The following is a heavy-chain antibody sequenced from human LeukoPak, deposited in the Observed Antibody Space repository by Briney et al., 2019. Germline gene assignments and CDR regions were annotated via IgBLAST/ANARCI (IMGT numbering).Heavy chain of an antibody. J-gene: IGHJ5*02. V-gene: IGHV3-53*04. D-gene: IGHD6-13*01. CDR3: ARGLQQQLGWFDP. Sequence: GGALRLSCAASGFTVSNNYMSWVRQAPGKGLEWVSIIYSGCSTYYAASVNGRFTISRNNSKNTLYLQMDSLRTDDTAFYYCARGLQQQLGWFDPWGQGTLVTVSS. CDR1: GFTVSNNY. CDR2: IYSGCST.